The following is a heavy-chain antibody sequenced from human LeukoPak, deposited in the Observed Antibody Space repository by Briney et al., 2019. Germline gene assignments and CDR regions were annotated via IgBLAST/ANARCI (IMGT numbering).Heavy chain of an antibody. D-gene: IGHD3-22*01. Sequence: PSETLSLTCTVSGGSISSSSYYWGWIRQPPGKGLEWIGEINHSGSTNYNPSLKSRVTISVDTSKNQFSLKLSSVTAADTAVFYCARLAPYYYDSSGYLGNWYFDLWGRGTLVTVSS. CDR3: ARLAPYYYDSSGYLGNWYFDL. V-gene: IGHV4-39*07. J-gene: IGHJ2*01. CDR1: GGSISSSSYY. CDR2: INHSGST.